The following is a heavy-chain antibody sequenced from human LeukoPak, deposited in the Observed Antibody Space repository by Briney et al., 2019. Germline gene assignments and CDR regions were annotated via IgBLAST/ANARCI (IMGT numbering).Heavy chain of an antibody. D-gene: IGHD5-24*01. CDR3: ARDSIRDGTNSGFDH. CDR2: IIPIFGTA. V-gene: IGHV1-69*05. Sequence: GSSVKVSCKASGGTFSSYAISWVRQAPGQGLEWMGGIIPIFGTANYAQKFQGRVTITTDESTSTAYMELSSLRSEDTAVYYCARDSIRDGTNSGFDHWGQGTLVTVSS. CDR1: GGTFSSYA. J-gene: IGHJ4*02.